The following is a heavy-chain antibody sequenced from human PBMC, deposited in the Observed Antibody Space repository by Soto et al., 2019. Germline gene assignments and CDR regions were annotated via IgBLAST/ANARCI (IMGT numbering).Heavy chain of an antibody. CDR3: AVRTGTIGWYWLDT. Sequence: VCLRLSCAASGFTLSSYAMSWVRQAPGKGLEWVSSSSGGSNDAYYADSVKGRFTISRDMSTSTAYLELRSLSSDDTAVYYCAVRTGTIGWYWLDTWGQGALVTVSS. CDR1: GFTLSSYA. V-gene: IGHV3-23*01. D-gene: IGHD1-7*01. CDR2: SSGGSNDA. J-gene: IGHJ5*02.